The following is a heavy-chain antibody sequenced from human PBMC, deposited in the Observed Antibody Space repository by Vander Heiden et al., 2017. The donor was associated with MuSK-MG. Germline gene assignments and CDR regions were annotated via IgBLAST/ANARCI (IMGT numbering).Heavy chain of an antibody. V-gene: IGHV3-7*01. Sequence: EVQLVESGGGLVQPGGSLRVSCAASGFTFSNYWMNWVRQAPGKGLEWVANIKEDGSQTFYLDSVKGRFIISRDNAKNSLSLQMNSLRAEDTAIYFCARDQFTLDYWGQGAVVTVSS. J-gene: IGHJ4*02. CDR3: ARDQFTLDY. CDR1: GFTFSNYW. CDR2: IKEDGSQT.